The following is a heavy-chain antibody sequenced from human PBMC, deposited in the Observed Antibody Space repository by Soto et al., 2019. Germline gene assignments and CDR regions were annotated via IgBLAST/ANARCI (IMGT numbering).Heavy chain of an antibody. Sequence: ASVKVSCKVSGGTFSSYAISWVRQAPGQGLEWMGGIIPIFGTANYAQKFQGRVTITADESTSTAYMELSSLRSEDTAVYYCASNTERDYYDSSGYYYFWYWGQGTLVTVSS. CDR1: GGTFSSYA. CDR3: ASNTERDYYDSSGYYYFWY. D-gene: IGHD3-22*01. J-gene: IGHJ4*02. CDR2: IIPIFGTA. V-gene: IGHV1-69*13.